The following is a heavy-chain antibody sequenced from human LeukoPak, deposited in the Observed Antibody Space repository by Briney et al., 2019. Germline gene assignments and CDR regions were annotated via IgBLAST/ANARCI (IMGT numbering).Heavy chain of an antibody. V-gene: IGHV3-9*01. Sequence: GGSLRLSCAASGFTFDDYAMHWVRQAPGKGLEWVSGISWNSGSIGYADSVKGRFTISRDNSKNTLYLQMNSLRAEDTAVYYCAKGLQQWPTGYFDYWGQGTLVTVSS. CDR2: ISWNSGSI. CDR3: AKGLQQWPTGYFDY. J-gene: IGHJ4*02. D-gene: IGHD6-19*01. CDR1: GFTFDDYA.